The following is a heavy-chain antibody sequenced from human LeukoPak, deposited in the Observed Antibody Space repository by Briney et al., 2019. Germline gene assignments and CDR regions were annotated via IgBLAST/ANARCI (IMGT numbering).Heavy chain of an antibody. J-gene: IGHJ4*02. Sequence: GGSLRLSCAASGFTFSYYWMHWVRQAPGKGLEWVSSISSSSSYIYYADSVKGRFTISRDNAKNSLYLQMNSLRAEDTAVYYCARDLGLYYYDSSGYSENDYWGQGTLVTVSS. CDR1: GFTFSYYW. V-gene: IGHV3-21*01. D-gene: IGHD3-22*01. CDR3: ARDLGLYYYDSSGYSENDY. CDR2: ISSSSSYI.